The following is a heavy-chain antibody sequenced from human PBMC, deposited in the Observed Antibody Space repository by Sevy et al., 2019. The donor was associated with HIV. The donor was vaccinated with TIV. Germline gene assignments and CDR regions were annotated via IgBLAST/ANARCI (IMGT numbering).Heavy chain of an antibody. CDR1: GDSVSSNSAA. D-gene: IGHD1-26*01. CDR2: TYYRSKWYN. Sequence: KQSQTLSLTCAISGDSVSSNSAAWNWIRQSPSRGLEWLGRTYYRSKWYNDYAVSVKSRITINPDTSKNQFSLQLNSVTPEDTAVYYCVRAVGGSYWGDDAFDIWGQGTMVTVSS. V-gene: IGHV6-1*01. J-gene: IGHJ3*02. CDR3: VRAVGGSYWGDDAFDI.